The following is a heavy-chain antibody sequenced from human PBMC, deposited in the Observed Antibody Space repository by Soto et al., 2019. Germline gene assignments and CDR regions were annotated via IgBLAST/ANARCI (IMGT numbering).Heavy chain of an antibody. V-gene: IGHV4-59*08. J-gene: IGHJ5*02. CDR2: MYHSGST. Sequence: SETLSLTCTVSGDSISSYYWSWIRQPPGKGLEWIGYMYHSGSTNYNPTLKSRLTISVDTSKNEYTLKLTSVTAADTAVYYCARHGRNYRVDWFDPWGQGFPVTVSS. CDR3: ARHGRNYRVDWFDP. CDR1: GDSISSYY. D-gene: IGHD2-15*01.